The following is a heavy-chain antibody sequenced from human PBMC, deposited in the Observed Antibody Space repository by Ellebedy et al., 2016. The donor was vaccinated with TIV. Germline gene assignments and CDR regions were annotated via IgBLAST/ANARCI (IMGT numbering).Heavy chain of an antibody. CDR2: INPNSGDT. Sequence: AASVKVSCNASGYTFTGYFIHWVRLAPGQGLEWMGWINPNSGDTNYAQNFQGWVTMTRTTSISTAYLELSRLRSDDTADYYCARQEMATIGDSFDIWGQGTMVTVSS. V-gene: IGHV1-2*04. CDR1: GYTFTGYF. J-gene: IGHJ3*02. CDR3: ARQEMATIGDSFDI. D-gene: IGHD5-24*01.